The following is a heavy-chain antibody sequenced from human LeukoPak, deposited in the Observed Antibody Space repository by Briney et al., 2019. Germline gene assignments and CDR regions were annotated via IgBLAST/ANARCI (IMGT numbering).Heavy chain of an antibody. CDR3: ARAPWGRSDFWSGHPCYFDY. D-gene: IGHD3-3*01. J-gene: IGHJ4*02. V-gene: IGHV4-59*01. CDR2: IYYSGST. CDR1: GGSIGSYY. Sequence: SETLSLTCTVSGGSIGSYYWSWIRQPPGKGLEWIGYIYYSGSTNHNPSLKSRVTISVDTSKNQFSLKLSSVTAADTAVYYCARAPWGRSDFWSGHPCYFDYWGQGTLVTVSS.